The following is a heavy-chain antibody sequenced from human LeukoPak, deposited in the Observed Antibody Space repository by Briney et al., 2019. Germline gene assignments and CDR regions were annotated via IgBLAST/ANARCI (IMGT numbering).Heavy chain of an antibody. J-gene: IGHJ4*02. CDR3: ARGGSYIAFDY. V-gene: IGHV4-59*08. CDR2: IYYSGST. CDR1: GGSISSYY. D-gene: IGHD1-26*01. Sequence: PSETLSLTCTVSGGSISSYYWSWIRQPPGKGLESIGYIYYSGSTNYNPSLKSRVTISVDTSKNQFSLRLSSVTAADTAVYYCARGGSYIAFDYWGQGTLVTVSS.